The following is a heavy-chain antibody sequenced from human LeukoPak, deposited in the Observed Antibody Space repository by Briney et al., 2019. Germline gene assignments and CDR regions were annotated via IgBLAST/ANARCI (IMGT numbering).Heavy chain of an antibody. CDR2: INPNSGGT. D-gene: IGHD7-27*01. Sequence: LEWMGWINPNSGGTNYAQKFQGRVTMTRDTSISTAYMELSRLRSDDTAVYYCACQTGEVYYWGQGTLVTVSS. J-gene: IGHJ4*02. CDR3: ACQTGEVYY. V-gene: IGHV1-2*02.